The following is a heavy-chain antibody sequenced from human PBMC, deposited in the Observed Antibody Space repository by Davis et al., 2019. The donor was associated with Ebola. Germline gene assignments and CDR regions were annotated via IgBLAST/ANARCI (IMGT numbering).Heavy chain of an antibody. CDR1: GFTFSRYS. D-gene: IGHD4-17*01. J-gene: IGHJ3*02. CDR3: ARSAYGDYVTAFDI. Sequence: GESLKISCAASGFTFSRYSMNWVRQAPGKGLEWVSSISSTSSYIYYADSMKGRFTISRDNAKNSLYLQMNSLRDEDTAVYYCARSAYGDYVTAFDIWGQGTMVTVSS. V-gene: IGHV3-21*01. CDR2: ISSTSSYI.